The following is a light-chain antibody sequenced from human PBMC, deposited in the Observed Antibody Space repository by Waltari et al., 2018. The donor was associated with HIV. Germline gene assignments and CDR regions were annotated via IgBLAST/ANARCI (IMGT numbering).Light chain of an antibody. J-gene: IGLJ3*02. CDR1: ALPKPY. CDR3: ESADSSLWV. Sequence: SYELTQPPSVSVSPAQTARINGPGDALPKPYAYWYQQKAGQAPVLVIYKDSERPSGIPERFSGSSSGTTVTLTISGVQAEDEADYYCESADSSLWVFGGGTKLTVL. CDR2: KDS. V-gene: IGLV3-25*03.